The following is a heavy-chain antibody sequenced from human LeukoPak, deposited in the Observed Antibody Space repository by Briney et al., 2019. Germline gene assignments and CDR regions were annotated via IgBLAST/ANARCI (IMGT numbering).Heavy chain of an antibody. Sequence: SETLSLTCTVSGGSISSYYWSWIRQPPGKGLEWIGYIYYSGSTNYNPSLKSRVTISVDTSKNQFSLKLSSVTAADTAVYYCARQRPHYYYHGMDVWGQGTTVTVSS. CDR3: ARQRPHYYYHGMDV. CDR2: IYYSGST. CDR1: GGSISSYY. V-gene: IGHV4-59*08. J-gene: IGHJ6*02.